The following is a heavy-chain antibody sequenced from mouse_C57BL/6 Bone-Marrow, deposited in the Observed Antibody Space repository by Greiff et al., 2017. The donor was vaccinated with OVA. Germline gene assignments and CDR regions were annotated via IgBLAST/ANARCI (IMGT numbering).Heavy chain of an antibody. CDR2: IYPGDGDT. CDR3: ARYYYYGSSRYYYAMDY. Sequence: VKLQESGPELVKPGASVKISCKASGYAFSSSWMNWVKQRPGKGLEWIGRIYPGDGDTNYNGKFKGKATLTADKSSSTAYMQLSSLTSEDSAVYYCARYYYYGSSRYYYAMDYWGQGTSVTVSS. D-gene: IGHD1-1*01. J-gene: IGHJ4*01. CDR1: GYAFSSSW. V-gene: IGHV1-82*01.